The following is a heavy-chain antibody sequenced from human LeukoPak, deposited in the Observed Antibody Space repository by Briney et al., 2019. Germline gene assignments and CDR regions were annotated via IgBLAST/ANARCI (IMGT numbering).Heavy chain of an antibody. D-gene: IGHD3-22*01. CDR2: IYYSGST. Sequence: SETLSLTCTVSGGSISSYYWSWIRQPPGKGLEWIGYIYYSGSTNYNPSLRSRVTISVDTSKNQFSLKLSSVTAADTAVYYCARLEDSSGYYYDYWGQGTLVTVSS. J-gene: IGHJ4*02. CDR3: ARLEDSSGYYYDY. CDR1: GGSISSYY. V-gene: IGHV4-59*08.